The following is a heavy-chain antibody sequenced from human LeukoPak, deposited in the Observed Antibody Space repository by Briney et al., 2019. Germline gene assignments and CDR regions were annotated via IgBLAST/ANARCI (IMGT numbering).Heavy chain of an antibody. Sequence: PSQTLSLTCTVSGGSISSGSYYWSWMRQPAGKGLEWIGRIYTSGSTNYNPSLKSRVTISVDTSKNQFSLKLSSVTAADTAVYYCARVVPAALYYYYYYMDVWGKGTTVTVSS. CDR1: GGSISSGSYY. CDR3: ARVVPAALYYYYYYMDV. J-gene: IGHJ6*03. CDR2: IYTSGST. V-gene: IGHV4-61*02. D-gene: IGHD2-2*01.